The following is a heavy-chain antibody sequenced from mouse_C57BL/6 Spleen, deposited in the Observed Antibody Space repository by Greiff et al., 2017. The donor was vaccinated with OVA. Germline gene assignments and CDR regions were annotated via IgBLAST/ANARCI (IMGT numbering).Heavy chain of an antibody. CDR1: GYTFTDYN. V-gene: IGHV1-22*01. J-gene: IGHJ4*01. Sequence: EVQLQQSGPELVKPGASVKMSCKASGYTFTDYNMHWVKQSHGKSLEWIGYINPNNGGTSYNQKFKGKATLTVNKSSSTAYMELRSLTSEDSAVYYCARGGTVVDYAMDYWGQGTSVTVSS. CDR3: ARGGTVVDYAMDY. D-gene: IGHD1-1*01. CDR2: INPNNGGT.